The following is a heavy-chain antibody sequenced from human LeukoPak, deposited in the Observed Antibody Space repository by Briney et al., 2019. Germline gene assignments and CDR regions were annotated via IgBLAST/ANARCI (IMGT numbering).Heavy chain of an antibody. CDR2: INHSGST. D-gene: IGHD3-10*01. J-gene: IGHJ5*02. CDR3: ARVRGDYYGSGIGNWFDP. Sequence: SETLSLTCAVYGGSFRGYYWSWIRQPPGKGLEWIGEINHSGSTNYNPSLKSRVTISVDTSKNQFSLKLSSVTAADTAVYYCARVRGDYYGSGIGNWFDPWGQGTLVTVSS. V-gene: IGHV4-34*01. CDR1: GGSFRGYY.